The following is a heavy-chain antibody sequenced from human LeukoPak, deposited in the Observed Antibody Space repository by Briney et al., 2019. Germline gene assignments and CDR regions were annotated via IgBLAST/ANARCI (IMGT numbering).Heavy chain of an antibody. CDR1: GFAFSSYA. CDR2: VSYDGGSK. CDR3: ARVKGGIAAAGNYFDY. Sequence: GGSLRLSCAASGFAFSSYAMHWIRQGPGKGLEWVALVSYDGGSKYYADSVKGRITISRDNSKNTLHLQMNSLRTEDTAVYYCARVKGGIAAAGNYFDYWGQGTLVTVSS. V-gene: IGHV3-30-3*01. J-gene: IGHJ4*02. D-gene: IGHD6-13*01.